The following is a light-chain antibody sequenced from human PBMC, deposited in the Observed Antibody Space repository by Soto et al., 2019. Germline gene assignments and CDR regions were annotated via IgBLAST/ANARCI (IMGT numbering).Light chain of an antibody. CDR2: WAS. J-gene: IGKJ3*01. CDR3: QQYYSTPPA. CDR1: QSVLYSSNNKNY. Sequence: DIVMTQSPDSLAVSLGERATINCKSSQSVLYSSNNKNYLAGYQQKPGQPPKLLIYWASTRESGVPDRFSGSGSGTDCTLTSSSLQAEDVAVYYCQQYYSTPPAFGPGTKVDIK. V-gene: IGKV4-1*01.